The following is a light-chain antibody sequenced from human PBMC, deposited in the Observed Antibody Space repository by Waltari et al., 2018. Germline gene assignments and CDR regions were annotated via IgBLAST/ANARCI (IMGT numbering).Light chain of an antibody. CDR3: FSYAGSNIYV. J-gene: IGLJ1*01. CDR1: SRGFGSYNL. CDR2: EDN. V-gene: IGLV2-23*01. Sequence: QSALTQPASVSGSPAQSITISCAGTSRGFGSYNLVSWYQQHPGRAPKLIIYEDNKRPSGVSSRFSGSKSGNTASLTISGLQTEDEAEYYCFSYAGSNIYVFASGTKVTVL.